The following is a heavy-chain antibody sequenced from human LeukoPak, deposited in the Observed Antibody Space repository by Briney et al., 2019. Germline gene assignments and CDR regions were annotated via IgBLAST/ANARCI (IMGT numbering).Heavy chain of an antibody. CDR3: ARLIYYGSGSSDY. CDR1: GYTLTELS. CDR2: INPNSGGT. Sequence: ASVKVSCKVSGYTLTELSMHWVRQAPGQGLEWMGWINPNSGGTNYAQKFQGRVTMTRDTSISTAYMELSRLRSDDTAVYYCARLIYYGSGSSDYWGQGTLVTVSS. D-gene: IGHD3-10*01. V-gene: IGHV1-2*02. J-gene: IGHJ4*02.